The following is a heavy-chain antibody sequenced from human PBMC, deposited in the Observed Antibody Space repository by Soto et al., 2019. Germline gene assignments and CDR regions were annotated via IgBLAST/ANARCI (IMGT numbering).Heavy chain of an antibody. J-gene: IGHJ3*02. CDR1: GFTFSSYG. CDR2: ISGSGGST. Sequence: GGSLRLSCAASGFTFSSYGMHWARQAPGKGLEWVSAISGSGGSTYYADSVKGRFTISRDNSKNTLYLQMNSLRAEDTAVYYCAKFRRGSDFDAFDIWGQGTMVTVSS. V-gene: IGHV3-23*01. D-gene: IGHD1-26*01. CDR3: AKFRRGSDFDAFDI.